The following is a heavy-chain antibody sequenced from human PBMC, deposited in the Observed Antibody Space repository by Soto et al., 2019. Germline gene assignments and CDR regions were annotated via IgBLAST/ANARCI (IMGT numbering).Heavy chain of an antibody. Sequence: QVQLQQWGAGLLKPSETLSLTCAVYGGSFSGYYWSWIRQPPGKGLEWIGEINHSGSTNYNPSLNSRVTISVDTSKNQFSLKLSSVTAADTAVYYCARGHGGCFQSLYYYYMDVWGKGTTVTVSS. CDR3: ARGHGGCFQSLYYYYMDV. D-gene: IGHD2-15*01. CDR2: INHSGST. V-gene: IGHV4-34*01. J-gene: IGHJ6*03. CDR1: GGSFSGYY.